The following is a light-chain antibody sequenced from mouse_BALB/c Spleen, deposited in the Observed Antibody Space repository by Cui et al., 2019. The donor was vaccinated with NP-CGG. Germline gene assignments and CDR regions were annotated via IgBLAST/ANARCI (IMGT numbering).Light chain of an antibody. Sequence: QAVVTQESALTTSPGETVTLTCRSSTGAVTTSNYANWVQEKPDHLFTGLIGGTNNRAPGVPARFSGSLIGDKAALTITGAQTEDEAIYFYALWYSNHWVFGGGTTLAVL. V-gene: IGLV1*01. CDR3: ALWYSNHWV. J-gene: IGLJ1*01. CDR1: TGAVTTSNY. CDR2: GTN.